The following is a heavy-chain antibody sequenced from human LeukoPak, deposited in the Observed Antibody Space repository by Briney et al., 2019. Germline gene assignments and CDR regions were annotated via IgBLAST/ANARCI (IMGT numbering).Heavy chain of an antibody. D-gene: IGHD3-10*01. V-gene: IGHV4-39*01. CDR2: IYYSGST. CDR3: ARLFGMVRGVKDFDY. Sequence: SETLSLTCTVSGGSISSSSYYWGWIRQPPGKGLEGIGSIYYSGSTYYNPSLKSRVTISVDTSKNQFSLKLSSVTAADTAVYYCARLFGMVRGVKDFDYWGQGTLVTVSS. CDR1: GGSISSSSYY. J-gene: IGHJ4*02.